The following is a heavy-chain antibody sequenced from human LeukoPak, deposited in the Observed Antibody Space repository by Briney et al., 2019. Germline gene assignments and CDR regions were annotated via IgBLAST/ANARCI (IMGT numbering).Heavy chain of an antibody. V-gene: IGHV4-34*01. CDR2: INHSGST. CDR1: GGSFSGYY. D-gene: IGHD6-19*01. Sequence: SETLSLTCAVYGGSFSGYYWSWIRQPPGKGLEWIGEINHSGSTNYNPSLKSRVTISVDTSKNQSSLKLSSVTAADTAVYYCARTPDDSSGWSYYYGMDVWGQGTTATVSS. CDR3: ARTPDDSSGWSYYYGMDV. J-gene: IGHJ6*02.